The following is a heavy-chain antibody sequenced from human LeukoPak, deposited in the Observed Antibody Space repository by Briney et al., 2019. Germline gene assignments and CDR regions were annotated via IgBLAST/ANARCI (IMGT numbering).Heavy chain of an antibody. J-gene: IGHJ4*02. CDR2: STRKVDGYTT. D-gene: IGHD6-6*01. Sequence: GGSLRLSCAAPGLTFSDHYMGWVRQAPGKGLEWVCRSTRKVDGYTTEYAESVRGRFTISRDESENTLSLQMNSLKTEDTAVYYFVRELLSSSPKPFGYWGQGTLVTVSS. CDR3: VRELLSSSPKPFGY. V-gene: IGHV3-72*01. CDR1: GLTFSDHY.